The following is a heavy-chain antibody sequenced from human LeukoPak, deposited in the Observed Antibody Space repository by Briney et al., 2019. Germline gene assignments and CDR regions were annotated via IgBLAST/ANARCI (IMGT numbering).Heavy chain of an antibody. V-gene: IGHV4-4*02. D-gene: IGHD1-26*01. CDR1: GDSISSSNW. CDR3: ARSISGSYTFDF. Sequence: SETLSLTCAVSGDSISSSNWWSWVRQPPGKGLEWIREIYHSGSTNYNPSLKSRVTISVDKSKNQFSLKLSSVTAADTAVYYCARSISGSYTFDFWGQGTLVTVSS. CDR2: IYHSGST. J-gene: IGHJ4*02.